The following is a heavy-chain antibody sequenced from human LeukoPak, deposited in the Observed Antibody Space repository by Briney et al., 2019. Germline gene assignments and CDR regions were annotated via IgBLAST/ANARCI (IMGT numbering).Heavy chain of an antibody. CDR3: ARDTPSRSGYSSGFVYFDY. Sequence: SETLSLTCTVSGGSISSYYWSWIRQPAGKGLEWIGRIYTSGSTNYNPSLKSRVTMSVDTSKNQFSLKLSSVTAADTAVYYCARDTPSRSGYSSGFVYFDYWGQGTLVTVSS. CDR1: GGSISSYY. CDR2: IYTSGST. J-gene: IGHJ4*02. V-gene: IGHV4-4*07. D-gene: IGHD6-19*01.